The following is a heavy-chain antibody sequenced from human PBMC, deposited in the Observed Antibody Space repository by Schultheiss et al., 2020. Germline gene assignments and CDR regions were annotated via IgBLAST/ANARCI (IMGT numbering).Heavy chain of an antibody. CDR1: GGSISSYY. CDR2: INHSGST. V-gene: IGHV4-34*09. J-gene: IGHJ6*03. D-gene: IGHD2-2*01. CDR3: ARERVVPAAMAFYYYYYMDV. Sequence: SETLSLTCTVSGGSISSYYWSWIRQPPGKGLEWIGEINHSGSTNYNPSLKSRVTISVDTSKNQFSLKLSSVTAADTAVYYCARERVVPAAMAFYYYYYMDVWGKGTTVTVSS.